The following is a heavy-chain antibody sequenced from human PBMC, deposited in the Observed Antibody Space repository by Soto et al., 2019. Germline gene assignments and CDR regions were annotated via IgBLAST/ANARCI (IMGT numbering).Heavy chain of an antibody. V-gene: IGHV3-30-3*01. CDR3: ARVTPGNNLYYFSGLDF. Sequence: QVHLVESGGGVVQPGKSLRLSCVASGFTFDTYGIHWVRQAPGKGLQWVALISYEGSNTYYADSVRGRFTISRDNSKNALYLKMNTLRPEDTGVYYCARVTPGNNLYYFSGLDFWGQGTSVTVSS. CDR1: GFTFDTYG. D-gene: IGHD1-1*01. CDR2: ISYEGSNT. J-gene: IGHJ6*02.